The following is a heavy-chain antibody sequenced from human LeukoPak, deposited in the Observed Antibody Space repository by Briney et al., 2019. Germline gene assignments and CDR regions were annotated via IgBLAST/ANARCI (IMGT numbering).Heavy chain of an antibody. CDR1: GYTFTGYY. J-gene: IGHJ6*03. CDR3: ARGVVAIHAVGYYYYYYMDV. CDR2: INPNSGGT. V-gene: IGHV1-2*02. Sequence: ASVKVSCKASGYTFTGYYMHWVRQAPGQGLEWMGWINPNSGGTNYAQKFQGRVTMTRDTSISTAYMELSRLRSDDTAVYYCARGVVAIHAVGYYYYYYMDVWGKGTTVTVSS. D-gene: IGHD2-15*01.